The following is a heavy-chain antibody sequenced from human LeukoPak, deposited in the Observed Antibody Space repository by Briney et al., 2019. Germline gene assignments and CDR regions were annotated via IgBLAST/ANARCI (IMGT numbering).Heavy chain of an antibody. CDR2: ISSSSSYI. Sequence: PGGSLRLSCAASGFTFSSYSMNWVRQAPGKGLEWVSSISSSSSYIYYADSVKGRFTISRDNAKNSLYLQMNSLRAEDTAVYYCAREQHSSIYYYYYMDVWGKGTTVTVSS. J-gene: IGHJ6*03. D-gene: IGHD6-19*01. CDR1: GFTFSSYS. V-gene: IGHV3-21*04. CDR3: AREQHSSIYYYYYMDV.